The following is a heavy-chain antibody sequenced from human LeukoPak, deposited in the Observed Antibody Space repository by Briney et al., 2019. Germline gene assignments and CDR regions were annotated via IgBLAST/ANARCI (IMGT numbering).Heavy chain of an antibody. CDR1: GFTFSNNA. J-gene: IGHJ4*02. CDR2: ITGSGGTT. V-gene: IGHV3-23*01. D-gene: IGHD2-8*02. CDR3: AKTGQADY. Sequence: AGGSLRLSCAASGFTFSNNAMSWVRQAPGKGLEWLSTITGSGGTTYSADSVKGRFTISRDNSKNTLYLQMNSLRAEDTAVYYCAKTGQADYWGQGTLVTVSS.